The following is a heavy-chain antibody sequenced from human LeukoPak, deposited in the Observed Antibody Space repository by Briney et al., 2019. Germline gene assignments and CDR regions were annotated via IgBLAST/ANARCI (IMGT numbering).Heavy chain of an antibody. Sequence: GASVKVSCKASGYTFTNYAISWVRQAPGQGLEWVGWISAYNGNTNYAQKFQARVSITADESTNTAYMDLSSLRSEDTAVYYCARVSDVVAQAFDYWGQGTLVTVSS. CDR1: GYTFTNYA. D-gene: IGHD5-12*01. CDR2: ISAYNGNT. CDR3: ARVSDVVAQAFDY. J-gene: IGHJ4*02. V-gene: IGHV1-18*01.